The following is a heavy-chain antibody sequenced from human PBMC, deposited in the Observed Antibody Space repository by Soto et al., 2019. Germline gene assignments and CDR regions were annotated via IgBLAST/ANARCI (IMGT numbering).Heavy chain of an antibody. V-gene: IGHV3-7*01. CDR2: IKQDGSER. CDR1: GFTLSGYW. J-gene: IGHJ3*01. D-gene: IGHD1-20*01. Sequence: EVQLVGSGGGLVQPGGSLRLSCAASGFTLSGYWMNWVRQAPGKGLEWVANIKQDGSERNYVDSVKGRFTISRDNAKNSLYLQMDSLGADDTAGYYCLITTSAFGVCGQGTLVTVSS. CDR3: LITTSAFGV.